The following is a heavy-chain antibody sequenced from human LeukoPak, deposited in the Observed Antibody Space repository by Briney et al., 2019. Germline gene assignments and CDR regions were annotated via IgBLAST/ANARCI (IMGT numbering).Heavy chain of an antibody. CDR2: IRYDGSNK. J-gene: IGHJ6*03. V-gene: IGHV3-30*02. D-gene: IGHD1-26*01. Sequence: PGGSLRLSCAASGFTFSSYGMHWVRQAPGKGLEWVAFIRYDGSNKYYADSVKGRFTISRDNSKNTLYLQMNSLRAEDAAVYYCAKDQVVGATYYYYYMDVWGKGTTVTVSS. CDR1: GFTFSSYG. CDR3: AKDQVVGATYYYYYMDV.